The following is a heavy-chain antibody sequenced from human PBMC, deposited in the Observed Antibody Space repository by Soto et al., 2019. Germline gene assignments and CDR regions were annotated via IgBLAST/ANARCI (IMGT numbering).Heavy chain of an antibody. Sequence: QVQLVQSGAEVKEPGASVKISCKASGFIFTTHAIHWIRQAPGQRLEWMGWINAGNGNTKYSERLQDRVTITRDTSASTAYLELSSLRSEDRAVYYCARRNNSGPIDHWGQGTLVIVSS. V-gene: IGHV1-3*01. J-gene: IGHJ4*02. D-gene: IGHD3-22*01. CDR1: GFIFTTHA. CDR2: INAGNGNT. CDR3: ARRNNSGPIDH.